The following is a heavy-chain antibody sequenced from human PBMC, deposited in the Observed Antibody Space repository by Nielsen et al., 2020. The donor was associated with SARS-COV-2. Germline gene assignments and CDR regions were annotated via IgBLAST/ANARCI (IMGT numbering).Heavy chain of an antibody. CDR2: IIPILDIA. D-gene: IGHD5-18*01. Sequence: SVKVSCKASGGTFSSYAISWVRQAPGQGLEWMGRIIPILDIANYAQKFQGRVTITADKSTSTAYMELGSLRSEDTAVYYCARDERGYSRFYYFDYWGQGALVTVSS. CDR1: GGTFSSYA. J-gene: IGHJ4*02. V-gene: IGHV1-69*04. CDR3: ARDERGYSRFYYFDY.